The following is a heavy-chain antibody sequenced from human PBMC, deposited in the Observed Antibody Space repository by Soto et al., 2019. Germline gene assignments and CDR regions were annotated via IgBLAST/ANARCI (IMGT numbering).Heavy chain of an antibody. CDR3: AKDRMNHNGVWDPFDV. CDR1: GFTFSTYA. D-gene: IGHD2-8*01. V-gene: IGHV3-23*01. J-gene: IGHJ3*01. Sequence: GGSLRLSGAASGFTFSTYAMSWVRQAPGKGLEWVSSIGSGPDDSDSADSVKGRFIISRDNSKNIVSLQMESLRAEDTAIYYCAKDRMNHNGVWDPFDVWGQGTVVTVSS. CDR2: IGSGPDDS.